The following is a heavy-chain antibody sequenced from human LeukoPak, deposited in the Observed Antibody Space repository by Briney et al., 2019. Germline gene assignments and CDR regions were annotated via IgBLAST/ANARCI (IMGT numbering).Heavy chain of an antibody. V-gene: IGHV3-11*06. J-gene: IGHJ4*02. D-gene: IGHD6-13*01. CDR1: GFTFSDYY. CDR2: ISSSSSYT. Sequence: PGGSLRHSCAASGFTFSDYYMSWIRQAPGKGPEWVSYISSSSSYTNDADSVKGRFTISRDNAKNSLYLQMNSLRAEDTAVYYCARDEVAAAGNDYWGQGTLVTVSS. CDR3: ARDEVAAAGNDY.